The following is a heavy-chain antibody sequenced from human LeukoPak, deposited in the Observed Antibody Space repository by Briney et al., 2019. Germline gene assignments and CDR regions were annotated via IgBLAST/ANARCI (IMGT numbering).Heavy chain of an antibody. Sequence: SETLSLTCTVSGYSITSAYYWGWIRQPPGKGLEWIGTIHYSGSTNYNPSLKSRVTISVDTSKNQFSLKLSSVTAADTAVYYCARHGNYYGSGSYYWGQGTLVTVSS. CDR2: IHYSGST. D-gene: IGHD3-10*01. V-gene: IGHV4-38-2*02. CDR1: GYSITSAYY. CDR3: ARHGNYYGSGSYY. J-gene: IGHJ4*02.